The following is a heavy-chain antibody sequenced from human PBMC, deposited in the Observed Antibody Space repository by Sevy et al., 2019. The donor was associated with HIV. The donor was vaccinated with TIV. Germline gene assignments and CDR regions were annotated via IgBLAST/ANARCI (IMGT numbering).Heavy chain of an antibody. J-gene: IGHJ6*02. CDR1: GFTFSTYG. CDR3: AKSRADCTSTSCYRVTYYGMDV. CDR2: ISYDGSNK. Sequence: GGSLRLSCAASGFTFSTYGMHWVRQAPGKGLEWVALISYDGSNKYYADSVKGRFPISRDNSKSTLYLQMNSLTAEDTAVYYCAKSRADCTSTSCYRVTYYGMDVWGQGTTVTVSS. D-gene: IGHD2-2*02. V-gene: IGHV3-30*18.